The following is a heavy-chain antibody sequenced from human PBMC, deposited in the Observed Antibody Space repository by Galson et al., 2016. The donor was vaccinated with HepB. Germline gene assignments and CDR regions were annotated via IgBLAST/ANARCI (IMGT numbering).Heavy chain of an antibody. Sequence: SVKVSCKASGYTFTSYAMHWVRQAPGQRLEWMGWINAGNGYTKYSLRFQGRVTITRDTSASTAYMELSSLRSEDTAVYYCARGSSWYPHFDYWGHGTLVTVSS. V-gene: IGHV1-3*01. CDR3: ARGSSWYPHFDY. CDR1: GYTFTSYA. CDR2: INAGNGYT. D-gene: IGHD6-13*01. J-gene: IGHJ4*01.